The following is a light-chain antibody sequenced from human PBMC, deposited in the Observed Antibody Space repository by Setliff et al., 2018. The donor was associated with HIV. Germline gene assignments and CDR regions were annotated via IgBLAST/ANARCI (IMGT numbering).Light chain of an antibody. J-gene: IGKJ5*01. CDR3: QQYGSSFLT. CDR2: GAS. CDR1: QSVSSDN. V-gene: IGKV3-20*01. Sequence: SPGTLSLSPGERATLSCRASQSVSSDNLAWYQQKPGQAPRLFIYGASSRATGIPDRFSGSGSGTDFTLTISRLEPEDFAVYYCQQYGSSFLTFGGGTRLEIK.